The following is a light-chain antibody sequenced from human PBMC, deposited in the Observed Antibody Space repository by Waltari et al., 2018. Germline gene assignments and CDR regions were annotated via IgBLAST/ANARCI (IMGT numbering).Light chain of an antibody. V-gene: IGKV1-33*01. CDR1: QGITNY. J-gene: IGKJ4*01. CDR2: DSS. CDR3: QQHDNLPLT. Sequence: DIQMTPSPSSLSASVGDRVTIPCQASQGITNYLNWYQQKPGKAPKLLIYDSSNLETGVPSRFSGSGSGTDFTFTISSLQPEDIATYFCQQHDNLPLTFGGGTKVQIK.